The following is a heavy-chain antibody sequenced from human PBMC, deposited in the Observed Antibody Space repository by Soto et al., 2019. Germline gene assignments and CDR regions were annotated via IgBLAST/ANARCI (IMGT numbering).Heavy chain of an antibody. D-gene: IGHD3-10*01. CDR2: IWYDGSNK. CDR3: AREDMYYGSGSYDSGGLQYGMDV. CDR1: GFTFSSCG. V-gene: IGHV3-33*01. Sequence: AGGSLRLSCAASGFTFSSCGMHWVRQAPGKGLEWVAVIWYDGSNKYYADSVKGRFTISRDNSKNTLYLQMNSLRAEDTVVYYCAREDMYYGSGSYDSGGLQYGMDVWGQGTTVTVSS. J-gene: IGHJ6*02.